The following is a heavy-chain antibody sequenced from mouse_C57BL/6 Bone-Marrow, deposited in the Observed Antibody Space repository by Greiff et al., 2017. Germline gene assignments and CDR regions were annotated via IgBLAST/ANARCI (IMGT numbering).Heavy chain of an antibody. CDR3: ARSVITAVVRYYSAMDY. CDR2: INPSNGGT. J-gene: IGHJ4*01. CDR1: GYTFTSYW. Sequence: QVHVKQPGTELVKPGASVKLSCKASGYTFTSYWMHWVKQRPGQGLEWIGNINPSNGGTNYNEKFKSKATLTVDKSSSTAYMQLSSLTSEDSAVCYCARSVITAVVRYYSAMDYWGQGTSVTVSS. D-gene: IGHD1-1*01. V-gene: IGHV1-53*01.